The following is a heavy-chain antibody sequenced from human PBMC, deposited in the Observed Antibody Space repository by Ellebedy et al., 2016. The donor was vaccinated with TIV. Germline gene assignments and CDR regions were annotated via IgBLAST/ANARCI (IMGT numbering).Heavy chain of an antibody. CDR1: GDSISSDNHY. J-gene: IGHJ3*01. D-gene: IGHD3-22*01. Sequence: LRLSXTVSGDSISSDNHYWSWIRQPPGKGLEWIGYIYYRGNTYYNPSLKSRVTISVDTSKNQFSLRLSSVTDADTAVYYCAREVIEVDDNSDAFDGWGRGTLVTVSS. V-gene: IGHV4-30-4*01. CDR2: IYYRGNT. CDR3: AREVIEVDDNSDAFDG.